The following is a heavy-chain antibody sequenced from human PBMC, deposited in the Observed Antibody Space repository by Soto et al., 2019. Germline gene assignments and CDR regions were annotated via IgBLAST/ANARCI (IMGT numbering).Heavy chain of an antibody. D-gene: IGHD6-13*01. V-gene: IGHV1-3*01. CDR3: ARHSSSWSFDY. J-gene: IGHJ4*02. Sequence: ASVKVSCKASGYTFTTWAVHWVRQAPGQRLEWMGWINVGNGDTKYSQKFQGRVTITRDTSASTAYMKLSSLRSEDTAVYYCARHSSSWSFDYWAQGTLVTVSS. CDR2: INVGNGDT. CDR1: GYTFTTWA.